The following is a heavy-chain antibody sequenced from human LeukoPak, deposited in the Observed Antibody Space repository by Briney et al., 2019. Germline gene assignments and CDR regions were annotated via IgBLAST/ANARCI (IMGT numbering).Heavy chain of an antibody. CDR1: GFTFTSYA. Sequence: PGGSLRLSCAASGFTFTSYAMNWVRQAPGKGLEWVSAISGSGGSTYYADSVEGRFTISRDNSKNTLYLQMNSLRAEDTAVYYCAKDLVTFWSGYPTWGQGTLVTVSS. D-gene: IGHD3-3*01. J-gene: IGHJ5*02. CDR3: AKDLVTFWSGYPT. V-gene: IGHV3-23*01. CDR2: ISGSGGST.